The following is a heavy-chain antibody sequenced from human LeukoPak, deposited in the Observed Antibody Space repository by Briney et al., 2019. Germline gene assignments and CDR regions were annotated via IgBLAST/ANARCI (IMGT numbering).Heavy chain of an antibody. J-gene: IGHJ6*02. Sequence: GASVKVSCKASGYAFTGYNMHWVRQAPRQGLEWMGWINPNSGGTNYAQKFQGRVTMTRDMSISTAYMELSRLTSDDTAVYYCARWFTITSGDYDILTSSYHRGMDVWGQGTTVTVSS. CDR3: ARWFTITSGDYDILTSSYHRGMDV. CDR1: GYAFTGYN. V-gene: IGHV1-2*02. D-gene: IGHD3-9*01. CDR2: INPNSGGT.